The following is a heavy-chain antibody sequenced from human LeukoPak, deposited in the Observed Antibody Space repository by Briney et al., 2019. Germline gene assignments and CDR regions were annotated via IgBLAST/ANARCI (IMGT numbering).Heavy chain of an antibody. CDR1: GYTFTSYG. V-gene: IGHV1-18*01. Sequence: ASVKVSCXASGYTFTSYGISWVRQAPGQGLEWMGWISAYNGNTNYAQKLQGRVTMTTDTSTSTAYMELRSLRSDDTAVYYCARVLRFLEWLLARDAFDIWGQGTMVTVSS. CDR2: ISAYNGNT. D-gene: IGHD3-3*01. J-gene: IGHJ3*02. CDR3: ARVLRFLEWLLARDAFDI.